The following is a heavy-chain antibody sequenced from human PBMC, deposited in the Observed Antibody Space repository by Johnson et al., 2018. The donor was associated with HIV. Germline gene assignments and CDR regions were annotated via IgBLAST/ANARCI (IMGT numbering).Heavy chain of an antibody. V-gene: IGHV3-13*01. J-gene: IGHJ3*02. D-gene: IGHD3-10*01. CDR1: GFTFSSYD. CDR3: ARPIARGASDI. CDR2: IGSAGDT. Sequence: VQLVESGGGLVQPGGSLRLSCPASGFTFSSYDMHWVRQAPGKGLEWVSAIGSAGDTYYPDSVKGRFTISRENAKNSFYLQMNSLRAEDTAVYYCARPIARGASDIWGQGTMVTVSS.